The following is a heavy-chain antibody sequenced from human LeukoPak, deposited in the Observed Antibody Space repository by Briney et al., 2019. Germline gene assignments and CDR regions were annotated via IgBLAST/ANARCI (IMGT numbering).Heavy chain of an antibody. J-gene: IGHJ3*02. Sequence: SETLSLTCTVSGDSITSYYWNWIRQPPGKGREWIGHIYHSGSTNYNPSLKSRVTTSVDTSKNQISLKLSSVTAADTAVYYCARPASAYYVNEGFDIWGQGTMVTVSS. CDR2: IYHSGST. CDR3: ARPASAYYVNEGFDI. CDR1: GDSITSYY. D-gene: IGHD3-3*01. V-gene: IGHV4-59*01.